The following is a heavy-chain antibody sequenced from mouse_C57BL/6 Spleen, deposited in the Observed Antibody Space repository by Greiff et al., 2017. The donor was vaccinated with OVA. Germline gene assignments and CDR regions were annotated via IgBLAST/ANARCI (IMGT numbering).Heavy chain of an antibody. V-gene: IGHV5-16*01. Sequence: EVKVVESEGGLVQPGSSMKLSCTASGFTFSDYYMAWVRQVPEKGLEWVANINYDGSSTYYLDSLKSRFIISRDNAKNILYLQMSSLKSEDTATYYCARDVQGRYFDYWGQGTTLTVSS. CDR3: ARDVQGRYFDY. D-gene: IGHD3-2*02. CDR1: GFTFSDYY. J-gene: IGHJ2*01. CDR2: INYDGSST.